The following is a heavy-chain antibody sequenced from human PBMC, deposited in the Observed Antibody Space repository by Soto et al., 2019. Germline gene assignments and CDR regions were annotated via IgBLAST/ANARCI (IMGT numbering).Heavy chain of an antibody. CDR2: IHSDGSST. CDR1: GFTFSYYW. V-gene: IGHV3-74*01. D-gene: IGHD1-26*01. Sequence: EVQLVESGGGLVQPGESLRLSCAASGFTFSYYWMHWVRQAPGKGLVWVSSIHSDGSSTTYADSVKGRFTISRDNARNTVYPQMNSLRVEDTAVYYCARGDRGAFDLWGQGTVVSVSS. J-gene: IGHJ3*01. CDR3: ARGDRGAFDL.